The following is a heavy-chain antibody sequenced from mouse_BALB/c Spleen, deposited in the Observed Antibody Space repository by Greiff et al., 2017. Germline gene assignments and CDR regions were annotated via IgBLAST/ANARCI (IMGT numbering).Heavy chain of an antibody. J-gene: IGHJ4*01. CDR2: ISYDGSN. CDR1: GYSITSGYY. Sequence: EVQLQESGPGLVKPSQSLSLTCSVTGYSITSGYYWNWIRQFPGNKLEWMGYISYDGSNNYNPSLKNRISITRDTSKNQFFLKLNSVTTEDTATYYCARDLLAMDYWGQGTSVTVSS. V-gene: IGHV3-6*02. CDR3: ARDLLAMDY.